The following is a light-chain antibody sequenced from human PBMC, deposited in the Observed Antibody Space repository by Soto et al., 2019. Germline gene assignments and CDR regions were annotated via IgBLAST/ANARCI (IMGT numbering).Light chain of an antibody. Sequence: QAVVTQEPSLTVSPGGTVTLTCGSSTGAVTSNHHPYWFQQKAGQAPRTLIYDTSNKHSWTPARCSGSLLGDKAALTLSGAQPEDEDQYYCLLSYNAARVFGGGTKLTVL. V-gene: IGLV7-46*01. CDR3: LLSYNAARV. J-gene: IGLJ2*01. CDR2: DTS. CDR1: TGAVTSNHH.